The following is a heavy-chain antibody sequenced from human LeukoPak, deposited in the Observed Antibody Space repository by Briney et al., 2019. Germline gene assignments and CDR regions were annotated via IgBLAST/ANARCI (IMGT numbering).Heavy chain of an antibody. Sequence: SETLSLTCTFSGGSISSYYWSWIRQPAGKGLEWIGRFYTSGSSNYNPSLKSRVTMSVDTSKNQFSLKLSSVTAADTAVYYCASYLPDYGDYGSGGFDYWGQGTLVTVSS. D-gene: IGHD4-17*01. CDR1: GGSISSYY. V-gene: IGHV4-4*07. CDR2: FYTSGSS. CDR3: ASYLPDYGDYGSGGFDY. J-gene: IGHJ4*02.